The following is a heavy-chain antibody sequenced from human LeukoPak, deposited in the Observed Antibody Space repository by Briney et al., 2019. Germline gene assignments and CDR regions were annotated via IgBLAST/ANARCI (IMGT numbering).Heavy chain of an antibody. V-gene: IGHV1-18*01. CDR2: ISAYNGST. Sequence: ASVKVSCKASGYTFTSYGISWVRQAPGQGLEWMGWISAYNGSTNYAQKLQGRVTMTSDTSTSTAYKELRSLRSDDTAVYYCARQAPNSGSNAFDIWGQGTMVTVSS. CDR3: ARQAPNSGSNAFDI. CDR1: GYTFTSYG. J-gene: IGHJ3*02. D-gene: IGHD3-10*01.